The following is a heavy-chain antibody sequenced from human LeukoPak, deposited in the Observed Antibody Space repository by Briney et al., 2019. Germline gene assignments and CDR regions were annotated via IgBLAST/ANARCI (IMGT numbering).Heavy chain of an antibody. V-gene: IGHV4-59*01. CDR2: IYYSGST. Sequence: SGTLSLTCTVSGGSISSYCWSWIRQPPGKGLEWIGYIYYSGSTNYNPSLKSRVTISVDTSKNQFSLKLSSVTAADTAVYYCARGPSRIAAAGIGPGYYFDYWGQGTLVTVSS. CDR1: GGSISSYC. D-gene: IGHD6-13*01. CDR3: ARGPSRIAAAGIGPGYYFDY. J-gene: IGHJ4*02.